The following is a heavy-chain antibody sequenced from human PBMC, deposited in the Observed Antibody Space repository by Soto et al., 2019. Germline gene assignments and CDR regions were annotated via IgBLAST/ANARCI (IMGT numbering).Heavy chain of an antibody. CDR2: IYYSGST. Sequence: QLQLQESGPGLVKPSETLSLTCTVSGGSISSSSYYWGWIRQPPGKGLEWIGSIYYSGSTYYNPSLKSRVTISVDTSKNQFSLKLSSVTAADTAVYYCARQWGPFTVTHHDYWGQGTLVTVSS. V-gene: IGHV4-39*01. CDR1: GGSISSSSYY. CDR3: ARQWGPFTVTHHDY. J-gene: IGHJ4*02. D-gene: IGHD4-17*01.